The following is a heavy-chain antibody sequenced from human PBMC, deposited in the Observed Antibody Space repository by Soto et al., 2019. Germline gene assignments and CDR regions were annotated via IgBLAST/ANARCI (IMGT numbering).Heavy chain of an antibody. Sequence: SETLSLTCSVYYGSFSGYYLSLILHPPGKGLEWIGEINHSGSTNYNPSLKSRVTISVDTSKNQFSLKLSSVTAADTAVYYCARVGAVAGTNWFEPWGQGTLVTVSS. D-gene: IGHD6-19*01. J-gene: IGHJ5*02. CDR2: INHSGST. CDR3: ARVGAVAGTNWFEP. CDR1: YGSFSGYY. V-gene: IGHV4-34*01.